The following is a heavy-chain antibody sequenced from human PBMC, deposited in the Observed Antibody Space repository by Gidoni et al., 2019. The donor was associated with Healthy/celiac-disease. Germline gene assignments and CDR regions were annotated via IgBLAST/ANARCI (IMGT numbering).Heavy chain of an antibody. CDR3: TRDQWIAAAGANWFDP. J-gene: IGHJ5*02. D-gene: IGHD6-13*01. V-gene: IGHV3-49*04. Sequence: EVQLVESGGGLVQPGRSLRLSCPASGFTFCAYTMSWVRQAPGKGLGWVGFIRSKAYGGTTEYAASVKGRFTISRDDSKSIAYLQMNSLKTEDTAVYYCTRDQWIAAAGANWFDPWGQGTLVTVSS. CDR1: GFTFCAYT. CDR2: IRSKAYGGTT.